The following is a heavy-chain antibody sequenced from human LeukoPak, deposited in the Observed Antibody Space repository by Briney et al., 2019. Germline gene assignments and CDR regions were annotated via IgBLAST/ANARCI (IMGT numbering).Heavy chain of an antibody. V-gene: IGHV3-23*01. Sequence: GGSLRLSCAASGFTFSSYAMSWVRQAPGKGLEWVSGISASGGSTYYADSVKGHVTISRDNSKNTLFLQVNSLRAEDTAMYYCAIGPRQKRGLSTYWGQGTLVTVSS. J-gene: IGHJ4*02. CDR1: GFTFSSYA. CDR3: AIGPRQKRGLSTY. CDR2: ISASGGST. D-gene: IGHD3/OR15-3a*01.